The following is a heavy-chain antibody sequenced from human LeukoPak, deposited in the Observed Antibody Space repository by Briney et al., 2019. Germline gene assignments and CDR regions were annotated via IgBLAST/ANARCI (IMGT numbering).Heavy chain of an antibody. J-gene: IGHJ6*02. V-gene: IGHV3-7*04. CDR2: IKQDGSEK. CDR1: GFTFSSCW. CDR3: GRAMDV. Sequence: PGGSLRLSCAASGFTFSSCWMSWVRQAPGKGLEWVANIKQDGSEKYYVDSVKGRFTISRDNAKNSLYLQMNSLRAEDTAVYYCGRAMDVWGQGTTVTVSS.